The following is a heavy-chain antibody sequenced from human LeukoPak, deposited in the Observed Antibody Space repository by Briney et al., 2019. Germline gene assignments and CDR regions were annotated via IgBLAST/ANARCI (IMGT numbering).Heavy chain of an antibody. Sequence: GGSLRLSCAASGFNFRSYWLTWVRQAPGKGLDWVANVKRDGSEKYYGDSAKGRFTISKDNAKNSVYLQMNSLRVEDTGIYYCARDGSYGSGSPDYWGQGTLVTVSS. CDR2: VKRDGSEK. D-gene: IGHD3-10*01. CDR1: GFNFRSYW. V-gene: IGHV3-7*01. J-gene: IGHJ4*02. CDR3: ARDGSYGSGSPDY.